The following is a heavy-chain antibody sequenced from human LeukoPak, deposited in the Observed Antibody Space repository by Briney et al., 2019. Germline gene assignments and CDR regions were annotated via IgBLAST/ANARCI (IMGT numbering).Heavy chain of an antibody. CDR1: GFTVSSNY. Sequence: GGSLRLSCAASGFTVSSNYMSWVRQAPGKGLEWVSAISGSGGSTYYADSVKGRFTISRDNSKNTLYLQMNSLRAEDTAVYYCAKDLPGVGLDYWGQGTLVTVSS. D-gene: IGHD7-27*01. J-gene: IGHJ4*02. V-gene: IGHV3-23*01. CDR2: ISGSGGST. CDR3: AKDLPGVGLDY.